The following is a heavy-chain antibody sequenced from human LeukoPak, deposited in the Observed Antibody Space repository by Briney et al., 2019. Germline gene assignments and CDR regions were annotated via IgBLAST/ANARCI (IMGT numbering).Heavy chain of an antibody. J-gene: IGHJ5*02. V-gene: IGHV3-21*01. CDR3: ARDSSGYSRFDP. D-gene: IGHD3-22*01. CDR1: GLTFSSYS. Sequence: GGSLRLSCAASGLTFSSYSMNWVRQAPGKGLEWVSSISSSSSYIYYADSVKGRFTISRDNAKNSLYLQMNSLRAEDTAVYYCARDSSGYSRFDPWGQGTLVTVSS. CDR2: ISSSSSYI.